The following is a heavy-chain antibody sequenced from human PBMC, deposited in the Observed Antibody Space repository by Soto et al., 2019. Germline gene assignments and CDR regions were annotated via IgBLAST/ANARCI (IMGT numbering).Heavy chain of an antibody. CDR2: LNSGATTA. Sequence: EVQLVESGGGLVQPGGSLRLSCTASGLTFSTYWMHWVRQAPGKGLAWISRLNSGATTANYADSVRGRCTISRDNANNTVYLQLNSLRDEDTAVYYCARGVPGYYAVDVWGQGTTVTVSS. CDR3: ARGVPGYYAVDV. J-gene: IGHJ6*02. V-gene: IGHV3-74*01. CDR1: GLTFSTYW.